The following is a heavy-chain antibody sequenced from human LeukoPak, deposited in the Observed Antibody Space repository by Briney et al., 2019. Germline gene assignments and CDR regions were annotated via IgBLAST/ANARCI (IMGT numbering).Heavy chain of an antibody. D-gene: IGHD6-13*01. V-gene: IGHV4-30-4*01. CDR3: ARALPGQQLVHFDY. CDR2: IYYSGST. CDR1: GGSISSGDYY. Sequence: SQTLSLTCTVSGGSISSGDYYWSWIRQPPGKGLEWIGYIYYSGSTYYNPSLKSRVTISVDTSENQFSLKLSSVTAADTAVYYCARALPGQQLVHFDYWGQGTLVTVSS. J-gene: IGHJ4*02.